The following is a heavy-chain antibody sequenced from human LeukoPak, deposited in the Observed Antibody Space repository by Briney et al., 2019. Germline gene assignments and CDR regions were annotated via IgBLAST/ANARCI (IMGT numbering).Heavy chain of an antibody. J-gene: IGHJ4*02. V-gene: IGHV3-48*01. Sequence: PGGTLRLSCAASGFTFSNYAMNWVSQAPGKGLEWVSYISSSSSNIYYAESVKDRFNISRDNAKNSLYLQMNSLRAEDTAVYYCARDGGLISSRWYDYWGQGTRVTVSS. CDR1: GFTFSNYA. D-gene: IGHD6-13*01. CDR3: ARDGGLISSRWYDY. CDR2: ISSSSSNI.